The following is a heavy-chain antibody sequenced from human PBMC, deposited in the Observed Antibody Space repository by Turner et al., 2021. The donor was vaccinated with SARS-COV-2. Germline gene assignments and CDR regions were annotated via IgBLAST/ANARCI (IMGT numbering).Heavy chain of an antibody. CDR1: GDSISNRDYY. J-gene: IGHJ5*01. V-gene: IGHV4-39*01. Sequence: QLQESGPGLLKPSETLYLTCSISGDSISNRDYYWAWIRHPPGRGLEWIVNIYSIVITYYNSSLRIRVTMSLYTSKNHFSLQIDSVTAADTAVYYCARHVLVPGAGNWFDSCGQGTLVSVSS. CDR2: IYSIVIT. CDR3: ARHVLVPGAGNWFDS. D-gene: IGHD3-10*02.